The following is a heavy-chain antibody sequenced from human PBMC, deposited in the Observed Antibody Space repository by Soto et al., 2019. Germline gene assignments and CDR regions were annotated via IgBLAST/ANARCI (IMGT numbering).Heavy chain of an antibody. V-gene: IGHV1-18*01. CDR3: ARDNSCSSTSCSYGMDV. CDR1: GYSFSNYA. CDR2: ISAYNGNT. Sequence: ASVKVSCKASGYSFSNYAMHWVRQAPGQGLEWMGWISAYNGNTNYAQKLQGRVTMTTDTSTSTAYMELRSLRSDDTAVYYCARDNSCSSTSCSYGMDVWGQGTTVTVSS. J-gene: IGHJ6*02. D-gene: IGHD2-2*01.